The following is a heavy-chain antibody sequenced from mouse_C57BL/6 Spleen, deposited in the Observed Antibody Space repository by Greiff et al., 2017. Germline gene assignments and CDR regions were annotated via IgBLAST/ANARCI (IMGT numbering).Heavy chain of an antibody. J-gene: IGHJ2*01. CDR2: IYPGEGDT. CDR3: ARSGTTVVDY. CDR1: GYAFSSSW. Sequence: QVQLKQSGPELVKPGASEKISCKASGYAFSSSWMNWVKQRPGKGLEWIGRIYPGEGDTNYNGKFKGKATLTADKSSSTAYMQLSSLTSEDSAVYFCARSGTTVVDYWGQGTTLTVSS. D-gene: IGHD1-1*01. V-gene: IGHV1-82*01.